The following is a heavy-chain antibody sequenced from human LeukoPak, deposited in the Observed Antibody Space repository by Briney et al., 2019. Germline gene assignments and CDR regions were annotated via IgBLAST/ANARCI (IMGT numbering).Heavy chain of an antibody. CDR3: ARLAYCSNDVCYSNYYYSMDV. Sequence: GESLKISCKGSGYTFSSYWIGWVRQMPGKVLEWMGIIYPDDSDTRYSPSFQGQVTICADKSISTAYLQWSSLKASDTAMYYCARLAYCSNDVCYSNYYYSMDVWGKGTTVTVSS. CDR2: IYPDDSDT. J-gene: IGHJ6*03. CDR1: GYTFSSYW. V-gene: IGHV5-51*01. D-gene: IGHD2-8*01.